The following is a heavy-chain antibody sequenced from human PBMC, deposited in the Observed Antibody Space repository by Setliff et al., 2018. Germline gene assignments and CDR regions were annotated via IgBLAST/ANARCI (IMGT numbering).Heavy chain of an antibody. V-gene: IGHV4-61*08. CDR2: IYYSGST. D-gene: IGHD6-13*01. CDR1: GGSISSGDYY. J-gene: IGHJ4*02. CDR3: ARGASSPFATGL. Sequence: SETLSLTCTVSGGSISSGDYYWSWIRQPPGKGLEWIGYIYYSGSTNHNPSLKNRVTISVDTSKKQFSLKLSSVTSADTAVYYCARGASSPFATGLWGQGTLVTVSS.